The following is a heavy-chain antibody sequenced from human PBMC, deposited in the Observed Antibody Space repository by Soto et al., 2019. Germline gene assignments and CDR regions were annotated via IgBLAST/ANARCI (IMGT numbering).Heavy chain of an antibody. V-gene: IGHV1-69*13. CDR2: IIPIFGTA. D-gene: IGHD3-22*01. CDR3: ARDVGPRDSSGYFWFDP. Sequence: SVKVSCKASGGTFSSYAISWVRQAPGQGLEWMGGIIPIFGTANYAQKFQGRVTITADESTSTAYMELSSLRSEDTAVYYCARDVGPRDSSGYFWFDPWGQGTLVTVSS. J-gene: IGHJ5*02. CDR1: GGTFSSYA.